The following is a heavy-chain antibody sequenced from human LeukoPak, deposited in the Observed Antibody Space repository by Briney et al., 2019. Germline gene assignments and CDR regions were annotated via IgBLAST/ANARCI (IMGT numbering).Heavy chain of an antibody. D-gene: IGHD3-22*01. Sequence: PSETLSLTCTVSGGSISSSSYCWGWIRQPPGKGLEWIGSIYYTGSTYYNPSLKSRVTISVDTSKNQFSLKLSSVTAADTAVYYCARSPLYYYDSSGYPHPFDYWGQGTLVTVSS. J-gene: IGHJ4*02. V-gene: IGHV4-39*01. CDR1: GGSISSSSYC. CDR3: ARSPLYYYDSSGYPHPFDY. CDR2: IYYTGST.